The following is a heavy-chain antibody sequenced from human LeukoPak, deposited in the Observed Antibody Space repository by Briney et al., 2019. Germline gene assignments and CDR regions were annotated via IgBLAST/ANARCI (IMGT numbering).Heavy chain of an antibody. CDR3: TREGEYYDILTGYYEN. V-gene: IGHV3-73*01. CDR1: GFTFSGSA. CDR2: IRSKANSYAT. J-gene: IGHJ4*02. D-gene: IGHD3-9*01. Sequence: SGGSLRLSCAASGFTFSGSAMPWVRQASGKGLEWVGRIRSKANSYATAYAASVKGRFTISRDDSKNTAYLQMNSLKTEDTAVYYCTREGEYYDILTGYYENWGQGTLVTVSS.